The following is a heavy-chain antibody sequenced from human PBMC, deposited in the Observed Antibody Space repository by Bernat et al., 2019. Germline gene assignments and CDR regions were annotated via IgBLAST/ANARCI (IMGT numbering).Heavy chain of an antibody. V-gene: IGHV1-18*04. J-gene: IGHJ4*02. CDR2: ISAYNGNT. D-gene: IGHD3-10*01. Sequence: QVQLVQSGAEVKKPGASVKVSCKASVYTFTSYGISWVRQAPGQGLEWMGWISAYNGNTNYAQKLQGRVTMTTDTSTSTAYMELRSLRSDDTAVYYCARGPDVLLWFRELWDYFDYWGQGTLVTVS. CDR1: VYTFTSYG. CDR3: ARGPDVLLWFRELWDYFDY.